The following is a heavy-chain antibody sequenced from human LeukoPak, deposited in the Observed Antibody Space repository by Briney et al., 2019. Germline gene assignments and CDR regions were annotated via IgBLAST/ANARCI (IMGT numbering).Heavy chain of an antibody. V-gene: IGHV4-4*02. J-gene: IGHJ6*04. CDR2: IYHSGST. CDR1: GGSISSSNW. CDR3: ASPGYSSSWYCPYYYYGMDV. Sequence: PSETLSLTCAVSGGSISSSNWWSWVRQPPGKGLEWIGEIYHSGSTNYNPSLKSRVTISADKSKNQFSLKLSSVTAADTAVYYCASPGYSSSWYCPYYYYGMDVWGKGTTVTVSS. D-gene: IGHD6-13*01.